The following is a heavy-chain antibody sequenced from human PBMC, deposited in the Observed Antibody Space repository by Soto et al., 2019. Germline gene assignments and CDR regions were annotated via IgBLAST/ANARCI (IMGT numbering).Heavy chain of an antibody. CDR3: ARAIKRWEVNYSFDF. J-gene: IGHJ4*02. V-gene: IGHV1-69*06. CDR1: GSTFNNFA. CDR2: IVVDSNTA. D-gene: IGHD1-26*01. Sequence: QVVLLQSGAEVKEPGSSVRVSCQVSGSTFNNFAFSWVRPAPGHGPEWMGGIVVDSNTAEYSQRFQDRVTLTAYTSTNALYMELGSLTFEDTAVYYCARAIKRWEVNYSFDFCCQGTLVTVSS.